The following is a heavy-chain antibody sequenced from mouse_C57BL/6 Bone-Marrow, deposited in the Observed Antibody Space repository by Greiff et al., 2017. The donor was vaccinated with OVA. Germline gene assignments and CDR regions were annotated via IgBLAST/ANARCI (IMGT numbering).Heavy chain of an antibody. V-gene: IGHV1-81*01. J-gene: IGHJ3*01. CDR1: GYTFTSYG. Sequence: QVQLQQSGAELARPGASVKLSCKASGYTFTSYGISWVKQRTGQGLEWIGEIYPRSGNTYYNEKFKGKATLTADKSSSTAYMELCGLTSEDSAVYFCARRYYGSSYRFAYWGQGTLVTVSA. CDR3: ARRYYGSSYRFAY. CDR2: IYPRSGNT. D-gene: IGHD1-1*01.